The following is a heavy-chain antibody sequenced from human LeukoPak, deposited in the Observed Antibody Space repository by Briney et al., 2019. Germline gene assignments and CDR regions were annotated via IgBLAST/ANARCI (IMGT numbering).Heavy chain of an antibody. CDR3: ARDLGYSSPSYYFDY. CDR1: GFTISDYY. J-gene: IGHJ4*02. V-gene: IGHV3-11*01. Sequence: PGGSLRLSCAASGFTISDYYMSWIRQAPGKGLEWVSYISSSGSTIYYADSVKGRFTISRDNAKNSLNLQMNSLRAEDTAVYYCARDLGYSSPSYYFDYWGQGTLVTVSS. CDR2: ISSSGSTI. D-gene: IGHD6-13*01.